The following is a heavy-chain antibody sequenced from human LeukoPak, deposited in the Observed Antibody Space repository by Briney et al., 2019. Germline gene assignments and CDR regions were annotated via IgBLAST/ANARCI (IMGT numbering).Heavy chain of an antibody. D-gene: IGHD3-10*01. CDR3: AREMYGSGSSPFDY. Sequence: PSETLSLTCTVSGGSISSYYWSWIRQPPGKGLEWIGYIYYSGSTNYNPSLKSRVTISVDTSKNQFSLKLSSVTAADTAVYYCAREMYGSGSSPFDYWGQGTLVTVSS. V-gene: IGHV4-59*01. J-gene: IGHJ4*02. CDR1: GGSISSYY. CDR2: IYYSGST.